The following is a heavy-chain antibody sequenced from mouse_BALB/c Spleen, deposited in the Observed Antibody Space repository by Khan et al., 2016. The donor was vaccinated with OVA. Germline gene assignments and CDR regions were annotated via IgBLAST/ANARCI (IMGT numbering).Heavy chain of an antibody. Sequence: EVKLLESGPGLVKPSQSLSLTCTVTGYSITSNYAWNWIRQFPGNKLEWMGYISYSGRTSYIPSLKSRISITRDTSKNQFFLQLNSVTTEDTATYYCARGNYYGDAMDYWGQGTSVTVSS. D-gene: IGHD1-2*01. J-gene: IGHJ4*01. V-gene: IGHV3-2*02. CDR3: ARGNYYGDAMDY. CDR2: ISYSGRT. CDR1: GYSITSNYA.